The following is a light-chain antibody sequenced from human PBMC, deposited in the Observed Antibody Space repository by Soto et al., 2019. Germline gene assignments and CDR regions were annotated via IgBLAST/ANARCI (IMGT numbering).Light chain of an antibody. CDR3: QSYDSSLSGYVV. V-gene: IGLV1-40*01. CDR1: SSNIGAGYD. J-gene: IGLJ2*01. CDR2: VNS. Sequence: QSVLTQPPSVSGAPGQRVTISCTGSSSNIGAGYDVHWYQQLPGTAPKLLIYVNSNRPSGVPDRFSGSKSGTSASLAITGLQAEDEADYYCQSYDSSLSGYVVFGGGTTLTVL.